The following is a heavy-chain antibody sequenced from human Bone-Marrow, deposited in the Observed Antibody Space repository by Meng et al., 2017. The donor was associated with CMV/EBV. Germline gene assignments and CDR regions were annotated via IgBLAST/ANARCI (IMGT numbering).Heavy chain of an antibody. V-gene: IGHV1-2*02. CDR1: GGTFSSYT. J-gene: IGHJ6*02. Sequence: ASVKVSCKASGGTFSSYTISWVRQAPGQGLEWMGWINPNSGGTNYAQKFQGRVTMTRDTSISTAYMELSRLRSDDTAVYYCARDEGGFVVVPAAMRYYYGMDVWGQGTTVTVSS. D-gene: IGHD2-2*01. CDR2: INPNSGGT. CDR3: ARDEGGFVVVPAAMRYYYGMDV.